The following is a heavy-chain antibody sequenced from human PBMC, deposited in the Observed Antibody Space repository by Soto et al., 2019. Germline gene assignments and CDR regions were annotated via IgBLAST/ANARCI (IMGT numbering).Heavy chain of an antibody. CDR2: IRTKPDNYAT. D-gene: IGHD1-26*01. CDR1: GFTFSGSN. J-gene: IGHJ4*02. V-gene: IGHV3-73*02. Sequence: EVQLVESGGGLVQPGGSLTLSCAVSGFTFSGSNLYWVRQASGKGLEWLGHIRTKPDNYATVSAASVRGRFTISRDDSKNTAYRQMYSRKVEDTAVYYFTCRSGTYHDGLDSWGQGPLVTVSS. CDR3: TCRSGTYHDGLDS.